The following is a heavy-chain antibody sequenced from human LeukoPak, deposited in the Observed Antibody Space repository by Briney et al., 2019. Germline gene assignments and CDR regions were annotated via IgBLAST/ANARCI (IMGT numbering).Heavy chain of an antibody. J-gene: IGHJ4*02. CDR2: ISGSGGST. Sequence: GGSLRLPCAASGFTFSSYAMSWVRQAPGKGLEWVSAISGSGGSTYYADSVKGRFTISRDNAKNSLYLQMNSLRAEDTAVYYCARPSMVRGALYYFDYWGQGTLVTVSS. V-gene: IGHV3-23*01. D-gene: IGHD3-10*01. CDR1: GFTFSSYA. CDR3: ARPSMVRGALYYFDY.